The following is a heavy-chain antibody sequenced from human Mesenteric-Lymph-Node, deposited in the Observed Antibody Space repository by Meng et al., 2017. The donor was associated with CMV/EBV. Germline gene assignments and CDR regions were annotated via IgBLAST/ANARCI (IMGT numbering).Heavy chain of an antibody. Sequence: SETLSLTCTVSGGSISSSSYYWGWIRQPPGKGLEWIGSIYYSGSTYYNPSLKSRVTISVDTSKNQFSLKLSSVTAADTAVYYCASLEGSYVMGAIGRWGQGTLVTVSS. CDR1: GGSISSSSYY. CDR2: IYYSGST. V-gene: IGHV4-39*07. D-gene: IGHD1-26*01. CDR3: ASLEGSYVMGAIGR. J-gene: IGHJ4*02.